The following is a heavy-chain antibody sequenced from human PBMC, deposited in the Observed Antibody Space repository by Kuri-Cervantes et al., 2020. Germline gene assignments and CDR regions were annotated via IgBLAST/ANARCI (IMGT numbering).Heavy chain of an antibody. Sequence: GGSLRLSCAASGFTFSSYDMHWVRQATGKCLEWVSAIGTAGDTYYPGSGRGRFTISRENAKNSLYLQMNSLRAGDTAVYYFARAEGGDLELRGEGYYMDVWGQGTTVTVSS. D-gene: IGHD1-7*01. CDR1: GFTFSSYD. V-gene: IGHV3-13*01. CDR2: IGTAGDT. CDR3: ARAEGGDLELRGEGYYMDV. J-gene: IGHJ6*03.